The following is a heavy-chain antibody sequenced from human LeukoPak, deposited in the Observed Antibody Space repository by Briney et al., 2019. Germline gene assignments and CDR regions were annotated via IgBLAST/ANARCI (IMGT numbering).Heavy chain of an antibody. CDR3: ARDTSPGITGTY. CDR1: GDSISRGYY. Sequence: SETLSLTCSVSGDSISRGYYWGWIRPPPGKGLEWIGMFYHSGSTDYNPSLKRRVTISEERSKHQFSLKLSSVTAADTAMYYCARDTSPGITGTYWGQGILVTVSS. J-gene: IGHJ4*02. CDR2: FYHSGST. D-gene: IGHD1-20*01. V-gene: IGHV4-38-2*02.